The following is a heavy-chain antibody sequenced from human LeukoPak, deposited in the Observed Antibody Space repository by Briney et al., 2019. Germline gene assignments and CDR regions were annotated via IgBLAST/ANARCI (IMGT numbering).Heavy chain of an antibody. J-gene: IGHJ2*01. CDR2: ISVSGGST. V-gene: IGHV3-23*01. D-gene: IGHD2-15*01. CDR3: ATGVVAATPGYFDL. CDR1: GFTFTSYA. Sequence: QPGGSLRLSCAASGFTFTSYAMSWVRQAPGKGLEWVSSISVSGGSTYYADSVKGRFTISRDNSKNTLYLQMNSLRAGDTAVYYCATGVVAATPGYFDLWGRGTLVAVSS.